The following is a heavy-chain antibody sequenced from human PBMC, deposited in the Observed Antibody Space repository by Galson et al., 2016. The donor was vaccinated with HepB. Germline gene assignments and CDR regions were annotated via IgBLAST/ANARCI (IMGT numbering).Heavy chain of an antibody. CDR2: IYYSGST. V-gene: IGHV4-39*01. CDR3: VRLGSGGVWRHYYQYYAMDV. J-gene: IGHJ6*02. Sequence: SETLSLTCSVSGGSISIGSYYWGWIRQPPGKGLEWIGSIYYSGSTYYNPSLKSRVTISGDTSKNQFSLKLSSVTAADTAVYYCVRLGSGGVWRHYYQYYAMDVWGPGTTVTVSS. D-gene: IGHD2-8*02. CDR1: GGSISIGSYY.